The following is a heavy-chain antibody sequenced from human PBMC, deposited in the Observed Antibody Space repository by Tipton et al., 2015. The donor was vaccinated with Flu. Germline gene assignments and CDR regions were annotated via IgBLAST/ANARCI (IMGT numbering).Heavy chain of an antibody. Sequence: TLSLTCTVSGGSTSNYYWSWIRQPPGKGLEWIGRIYTSGSTKYNPSLKSRVTMSVDTSKNQFSLRLSSVTAADTAVYYCARASGSGTYVIFDYWGQGMLVTVSS. CDR2: IYTSGST. J-gene: IGHJ4*02. V-gene: IGHV4-4*07. CDR3: ARASGSGTYVIFDY. CDR1: GGSTSNYY. D-gene: IGHD3-10*01.